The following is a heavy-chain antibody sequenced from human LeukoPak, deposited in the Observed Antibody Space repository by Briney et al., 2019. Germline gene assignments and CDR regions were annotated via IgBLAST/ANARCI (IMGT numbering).Heavy chain of an antibody. CDR2: IYYSGST. Sequence: PSETLSLTCTVSGGSISSSSYYWGWIRQPPGKGLEWIGSIYYSGSTYYNPSLKSRVTISVDTSKNQFSLKLSSVTAADTAVYYCARLGMIVVVEYFQHWGQGTLVTVFS. D-gene: IGHD3-22*01. J-gene: IGHJ1*01. V-gene: IGHV4-39*01. CDR1: GGSISSSSYY. CDR3: ARLGMIVVVEYFQH.